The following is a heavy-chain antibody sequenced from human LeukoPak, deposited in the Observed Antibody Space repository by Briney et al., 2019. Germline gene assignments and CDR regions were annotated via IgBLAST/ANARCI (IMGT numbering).Heavy chain of an antibody. CDR1: GDSINSGSYH. D-gene: IGHD4-11*01. CDR2: IYHSERT. V-gene: IGHV4-30-4*08. Sequence: SQTLSLTCTVSGDSINSGSYHWNWIRQAPGKGLEWIGYIYHSERTFYNSSLKNRLLISLDTSKNQFSLQLRSVIASDTAVYYCARDRSNSVFDYWGLGTLVTVSS. CDR3: ARDRSNSVFDY. J-gene: IGHJ4*02.